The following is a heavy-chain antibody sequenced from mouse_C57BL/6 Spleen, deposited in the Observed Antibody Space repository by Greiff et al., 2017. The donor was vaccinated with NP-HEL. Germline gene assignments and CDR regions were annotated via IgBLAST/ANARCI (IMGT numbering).Heavy chain of an antibody. CDR1: GFSLTSYG. Sequence: QVQLKQSGPGLVQPSQSLSITCTVSGFSLTSYGVHWVRQPPGKGLEWLGVIWSGGSTDYNAAFISRLSISKDNSKSQVFFKMNSLQADDTAIYYCAKNLHYYGSSYWYFDVWGTGTTVTVSS. CDR2: IWSGGST. J-gene: IGHJ1*03. CDR3: AKNLHYYGSSYWYFDV. D-gene: IGHD1-1*01. V-gene: IGHV2-4*01.